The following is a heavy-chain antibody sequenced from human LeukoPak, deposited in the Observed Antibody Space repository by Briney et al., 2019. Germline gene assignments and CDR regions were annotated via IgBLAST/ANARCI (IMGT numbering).Heavy chain of an antibody. Sequence: ASVKVSCKASGGTFSSYAISWVRQAPGQGLEWMGRIIPILDIANYAQKFQGRVTITADKSTSTAYMELSSLRSEDTAVYYCANWHYDILTGPLYFDHWGQGTLVTVSS. D-gene: IGHD3-9*01. CDR1: GGTFSSYA. CDR3: ANWHYDILTGPLYFDH. CDR2: IIPILDIA. J-gene: IGHJ4*02. V-gene: IGHV1-69*04.